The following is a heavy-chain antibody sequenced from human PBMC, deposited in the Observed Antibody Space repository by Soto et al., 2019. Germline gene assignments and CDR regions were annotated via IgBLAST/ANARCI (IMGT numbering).Heavy chain of an antibody. CDR3: AKDLGPLRLLNYYFYGLDV. CDR1: GFTVSSSY. CDR2: IESGGST. D-gene: IGHD2-15*01. V-gene: IGHV3-53*01. Sequence: GGSLRLSCNASGFTVSSSYMSWVRQAPGMGLEWVAVIESGGSTHYADSVRGRFTISRDNSKNMIYLQLHTLRAEDTAVYYCAKDLGPLRLLNYYFYGLDVWGQGTTVTVSS. J-gene: IGHJ6*02.